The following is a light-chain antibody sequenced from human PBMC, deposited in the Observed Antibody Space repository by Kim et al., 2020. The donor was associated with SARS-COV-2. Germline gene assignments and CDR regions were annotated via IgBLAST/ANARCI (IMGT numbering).Light chain of an antibody. J-gene: IGKJ1*01. CDR1: QSVSRSY. CDR2: GAF. Sequence: SPGERATLSCRASQSVSRSYLAWFQQKPGQAPRLLIYGAFSRATGISDRFSGSGSGTDFTLTISRLEPEDFAVYYCQQYGSSPRTFGQGTKVDIE. V-gene: IGKV3-20*01. CDR3: QQYGSSPRT.